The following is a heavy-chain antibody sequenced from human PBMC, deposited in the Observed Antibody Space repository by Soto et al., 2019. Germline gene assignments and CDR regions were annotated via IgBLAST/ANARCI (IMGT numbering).Heavy chain of an antibody. J-gene: IGHJ4*02. D-gene: IGHD7-27*01. CDR2: ISYSGTT. CDR1: GDSLTSPGYY. Sequence: QVQLQESGPGLVKPSQTLSLTCSVSGDSLTSPGYYWSWVRQSPGRGLEWIGYISYSGTTYSSPSLKSRLTISLDTSKNQCSVSLTSVTAADTAVYFCARANWGSVDCDTYYFDYWGRGTLVTVSS. V-gene: IGHV4-31*03. CDR3: ARANWGSVDCDTYYFDY.